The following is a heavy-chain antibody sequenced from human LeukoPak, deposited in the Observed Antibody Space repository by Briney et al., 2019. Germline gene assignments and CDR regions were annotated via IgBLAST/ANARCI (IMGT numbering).Heavy chain of an antibody. D-gene: IGHD2-2*01. CDR1: GGTFSSYA. Sequence: ASVKVSCKASGGTFSSYAISWVRQAPGQGLEWMGGIIPIFGTANYAQKFQGRVTITTDKSTSTAYMELSSLRSEDTAVYYCARVMKWSQLGYYYYYMDVWGKGTTVTVSS. J-gene: IGHJ6*03. V-gene: IGHV1-69*05. CDR2: IIPIFGTA. CDR3: ARVMKWSQLGYYYYYMDV.